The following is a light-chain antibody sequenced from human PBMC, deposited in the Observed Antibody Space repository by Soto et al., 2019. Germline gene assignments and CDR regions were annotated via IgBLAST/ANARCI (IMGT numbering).Light chain of an antibody. CDR3: QQYGSSPLT. V-gene: IGKV3-20*01. CDR2: GAS. CDR1: PSVISTS. Sequence: EIVVTQSPGTLSLSPGERATLYCRTSPSVISTSLAWYQQKPGQAPRLLIYGASNMAPGIPDRFSGSGSGTDFTLTINRLEPEDFAMYYCQQYGSSPLTFGGGTKVDIK. J-gene: IGKJ4*01.